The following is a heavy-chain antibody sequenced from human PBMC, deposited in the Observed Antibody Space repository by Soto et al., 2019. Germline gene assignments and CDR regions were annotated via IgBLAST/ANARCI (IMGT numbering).Heavy chain of an antibody. CDR2: INPRGST. V-gene: IGHV4-34*01. CDR3: ARGLPGRSSSWYHS. D-gene: IGHD6-13*01. CDR1: GGSFSGYY. Sequence: SSETLSLTCAVYGGSFSGYYWSWIRQPPGKGLEWIGEINPRGSTNYNPSLKSRVTISVDTSKNQFSLKLTSVTATDKAVYYCARGLPGRSSSWYHSWGKGTPVTVSS. J-gene: IGHJ5*01.